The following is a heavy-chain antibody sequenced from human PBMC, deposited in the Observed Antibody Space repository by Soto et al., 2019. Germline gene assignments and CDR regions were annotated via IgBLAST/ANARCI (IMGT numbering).Heavy chain of an antibody. Sequence: GGSLRLSCVASGFTFSNAGMSWVRQAPGKGLEWVGRIKSKTDGGTTDYAAPVKGRFTISRDDSKNTLYLQINSLKTEDTAVYYCTTSGGGSYCSSTSCYLSYYYGMDVWGQGTTVTVSS. J-gene: IGHJ6*02. CDR1: GFTFSNAG. V-gene: IGHV3-15*01. CDR3: TTSGGGSYCSSTSCYLSYYYGMDV. CDR2: IKSKTDGGTT. D-gene: IGHD2-2*01.